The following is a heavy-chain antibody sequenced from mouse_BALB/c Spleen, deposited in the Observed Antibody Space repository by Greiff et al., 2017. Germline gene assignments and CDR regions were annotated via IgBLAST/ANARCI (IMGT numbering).Heavy chain of an antibody. CDR3: TRERDYAMDY. J-gene: IGHJ4*01. V-gene: IGHV6-6*02. CDR2: IRLKSNNYAT. Sequence: EVMLVESGGGLVQPGGSRKLSCVASGFTFSNYWMNWVRQSPEKGLEWVAEIRLKSNNYATHYAESVKGRFTISRDDSKSSVYLQMNNLRAEDTGIYYCTRERDYAMDYWGQGTSVTVSS. CDR1: GFTFSNYW.